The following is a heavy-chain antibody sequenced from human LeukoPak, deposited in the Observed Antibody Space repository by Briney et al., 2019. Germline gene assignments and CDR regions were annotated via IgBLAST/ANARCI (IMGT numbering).Heavy chain of an antibody. CDR1: GFTFSSYA. CDR3: ARDEWQQLLGWGNYFDY. D-gene: IGHD6-13*01. Sequence: GGSLRLSCAASGFTFSSYAMSWVRQAPGKGLKWVSTINDNGDGTYYADSVKGRFTISRDNSYNTVSLQMNSLRDEDTGVYYCARDEWQQLLGWGNYFDYWGQGTLVTVSS. J-gene: IGHJ4*02. CDR2: INDNGDGT. V-gene: IGHV3-23*01.